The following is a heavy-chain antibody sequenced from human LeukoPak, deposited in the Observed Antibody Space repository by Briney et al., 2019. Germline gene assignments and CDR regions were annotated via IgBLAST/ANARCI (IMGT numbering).Heavy chain of an antibody. V-gene: IGHV1-2*02. CDR2: INPNSGGT. D-gene: IGHD3-22*01. Sequence: ASVKVSCKASGYTFTAYYIHWVRQAPGQGFEWMGWINPNSGGTNYAQKFQGRVTMTRDTSISTAYMELSRLRSDDTAVYYCARGGRYYDSSGYGDYWGQGTLVTVSS. J-gene: IGHJ4*02. CDR1: GYTFTAYY. CDR3: ARGGRYYDSSGYGDY.